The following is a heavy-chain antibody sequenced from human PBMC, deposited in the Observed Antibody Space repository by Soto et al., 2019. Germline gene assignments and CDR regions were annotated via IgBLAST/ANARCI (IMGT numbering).Heavy chain of an antibody. Sequence: QVQLQESGPGLVKPSQTLSLTCTVSGGSISSGDYSWTWIRQPPGKGLEWIGYIYYSGSTYYNPSLKSRVTISVDTSKNQFSLKLSSVTVADTAVYYCARDRRKSGNSLTDWGQGTLVTVSS. CDR1: GGSISSGDYS. D-gene: IGHD2-15*01. CDR3: ARDRRKSGNSLTD. V-gene: IGHV4-30-4*01. CDR2: IYYSGST. J-gene: IGHJ4*02.